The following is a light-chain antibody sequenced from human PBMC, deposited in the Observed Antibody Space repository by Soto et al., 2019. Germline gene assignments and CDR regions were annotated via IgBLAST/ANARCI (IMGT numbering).Light chain of an antibody. J-gene: IGLJ2*01. Sequence: QSVLTQPPSVSGAPGQRVTISCTGSSSNFGAGYDVHWYQQLPGTAPKLLIYRNNNRPSGVPDRFSGSKSGTSAPLAITGLQADDEADYYCQSFDSSLRVVVFGGGTKVTVL. CDR1: SSNFGAGYD. CDR3: QSFDSSLRVVV. CDR2: RNN. V-gene: IGLV1-40*01.